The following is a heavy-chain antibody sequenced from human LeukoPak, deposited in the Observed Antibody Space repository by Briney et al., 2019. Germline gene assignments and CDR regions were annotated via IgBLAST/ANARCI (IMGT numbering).Heavy chain of an antibody. CDR2: ISSSSSYI. CDR3: ASLIAARTYYYYYYMDV. D-gene: IGHD6-6*01. J-gene: IGHJ6*03. CDR1: GFTFSSYE. Sequence: PGGSLRLSCAVSGFTFSSYEMNWVRQAPGKGLEWVSSISSSSSYIYYADSVKGRFTISRDNAKNSLYLQMNSLRAEDTAVYYCASLIAARTYYYYYYMDVWGKGTTVTVSS. V-gene: IGHV3-21*01.